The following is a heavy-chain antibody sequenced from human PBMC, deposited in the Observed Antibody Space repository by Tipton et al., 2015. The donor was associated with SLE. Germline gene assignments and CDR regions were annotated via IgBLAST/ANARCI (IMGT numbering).Heavy chain of an antibody. J-gene: IGHJ6*02. D-gene: IGHD2-2*01. CDR3: ASTPAARRDYYYGMDV. V-gene: IGHV4-34*01. CDR1: GGSFSGYY. CDR2: INHSGST. Sequence: TLSLTCAVYGGSFSGYYWSWIRQPPGKGLEWIGEINHSGSTNYNPSLKSRVTISVDTSKNQFSLKLSSVTAADTAVYYCASTPAARRDYYYGMDVWDQGTTVTVSS.